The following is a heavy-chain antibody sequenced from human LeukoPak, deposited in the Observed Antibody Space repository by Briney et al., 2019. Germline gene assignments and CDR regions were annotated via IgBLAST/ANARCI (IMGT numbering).Heavy chain of an antibody. CDR1: GGSFSGYY. D-gene: IGHD3-10*01. J-gene: IGHJ4*02. Sequence: SETLSLTCAVYGGSFSGYYWSWIRQPPGKGLEWIGENNHSGSTNYNPSLKSRVTISVDTSKNQFSLKLSSVTAADTAVYYCARGRGGYWGQGTLVTVSS. CDR3: ARGRGGY. V-gene: IGHV4-34*01. CDR2: NNHSGST.